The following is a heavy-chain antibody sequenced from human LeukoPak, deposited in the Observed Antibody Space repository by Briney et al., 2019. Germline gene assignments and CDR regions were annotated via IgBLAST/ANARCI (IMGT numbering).Heavy chain of an antibody. CDR2: IIPIFGTA. J-gene: IGHJ4*02. CDR1: GGTFSSYA. CDR3: ARGYGYQPKRYYFDY. D-gene: IGHD2-2*01. V-gene: IGHV1-69*05. Sequence: SVKVSCKASGGTFSSYAISWVRQAPGQGLEWMGGIIPIFGTANYAQKFQGRVTITTDGSTSTAYMELSSLRSEDTAVYYCARGYGYQPKRYYFDYWGQGTLVTVSS.